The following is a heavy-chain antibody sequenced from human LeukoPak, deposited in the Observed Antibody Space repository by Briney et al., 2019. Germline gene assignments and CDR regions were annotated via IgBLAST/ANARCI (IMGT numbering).Heavy chain of an antibody. CDR2: INHSGST. CDR1: GGSFSGYY. D-gene: IGHD3-3*01. CDR3: ARSSPLYYDFWSGYYTSYYSMDV. J-gene: IGHJ6*02. Sequence: SETLSLTCAVYGGSFSGYYWSWIRQPPGKGLEWIGEINHSGSTNCNPSLKSRVTISVDTSKNQFSLKLSSVTAADTAVYYCARSSPLYYDFWSGYYTSYYSMDVWGQGTTVTVSS. V-gene: IGHV4-34*01.